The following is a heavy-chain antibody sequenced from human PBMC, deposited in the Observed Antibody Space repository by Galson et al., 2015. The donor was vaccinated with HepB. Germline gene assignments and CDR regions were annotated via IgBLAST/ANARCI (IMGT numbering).Heavy chain of an antibody. CDR3: AKEMAARPHDAFDI. CDR2: ISYDGSNK. J-gene: IGHJ3*02. V-gene: IGHV3-30*18. Sequence: SLRLSCAASGFTFSSYGMHWVRQAPGKGLEWVAVISYDGSNKYYADSVKGRFTISSDNSKNTLYLQMNSLRAEDTAVYYCAKEMAARPHDAFDIWGQGTMVTVSS. CDR1: GFTFSSYG. D-gene: IGHD6-6*01.